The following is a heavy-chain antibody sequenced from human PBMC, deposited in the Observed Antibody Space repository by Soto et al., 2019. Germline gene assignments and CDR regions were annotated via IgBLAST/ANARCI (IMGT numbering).Heavy chain of an antibody. CDR2: ISSSSSYI. D-gene: IGHD3-10*01. CDR1: GFTFSSYS. J-gene: IGHJ6*02. Sequence: LRLSCAASGFTFSSYSMNWVRQAPGKGLEWVSSISSSSSYIYYADSVKGRFTISRDNAKNSLYLQMNSLRAEDMAVYYCARDGSGRPGYYGMDVWGQGTTVTVSS. CDR3: ARDGSGRPGYYGMDV. V-gene: IGHV3-21*01.